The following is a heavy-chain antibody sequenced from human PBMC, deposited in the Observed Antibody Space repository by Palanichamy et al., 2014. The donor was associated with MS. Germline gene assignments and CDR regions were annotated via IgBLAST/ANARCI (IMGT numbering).Heavy chain of an antibody. CDR3: ARDAKGYTGNWHGAGGMDV. J-gene: IGHJ6*02. CDR2: IYPGDSDT. D-gene: IGHD1-20*01. Sequence: EVQLVQSGAEVKKPGESLKISCQGLGYTFTTYWIAWVRQMPGRGLEWMGIIYPGDSDTRYSPSFQGQVTISADKSGSTAYLQWRSLKASDTAMYYCARDAKGYTGNWHGAGGMDVWGQGTTVIVSS. CDR1: GYTFTTYW. V-gene: IGHV5-51*01.